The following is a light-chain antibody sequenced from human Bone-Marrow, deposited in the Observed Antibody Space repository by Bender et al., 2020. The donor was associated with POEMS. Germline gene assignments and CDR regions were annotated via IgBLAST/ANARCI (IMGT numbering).Light chain of an antibody. Sequence: QSALTQPASVSGSPGQSITISCTGTSSDVGGYNYVSWYQQHPGTAPKLMIYEVTTRPSGVSNRFSGSKSGDTASLPISGLQAEDEADYYCISYTSSSTVLFGGGTKLTVL. CDR1: SSDVGGYNY. CDR3: ISYTSSSTVL. J-gene: IGLJ2*01. CDR2: EVT. V-gene: IGLV2-14*01.